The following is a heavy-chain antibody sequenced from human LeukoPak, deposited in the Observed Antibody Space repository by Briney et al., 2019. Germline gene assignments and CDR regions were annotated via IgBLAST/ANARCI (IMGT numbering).Heavy chain of an antibody. CDR3: TSRDCSGGSCYRYYFDY. Sequence: TGGSLRLSCTASGLTFGDYAMSCFRQAPGKGLEWVSFIRSKAYGGTTEYAASVKGRFTISRDDSKSIAYLQMDTLKTEDTAVYYCTSRDCSGGSCYRYYFDYWGQGTLVTVSS. CDR2: IRSKAYGGTT. J-gene: IGHJ4*02. CDR1: GLTFGDYA. V-gene: IGHV3-49*03. D-gene: IGHD2-15*01.